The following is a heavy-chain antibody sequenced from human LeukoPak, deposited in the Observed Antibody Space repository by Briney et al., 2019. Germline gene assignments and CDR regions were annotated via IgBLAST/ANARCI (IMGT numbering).Heavy chain of an antibody. CDR2: IYYSGST. D-gene: IGHD6-25*01. V-gene: IGHV4-39*07. J-gene: IGHJ4*02. Sequence: SETLSLTCTVSGGSISSDGYYWGWIRQPPGKGLEWIGSIYYSGSTHYNPSLKSRVTISVDTSKNQFSLKLSSVTAADTAVYYCAREGQRPEGFDYWGQGTLVTVSS. CDR1: GGSISSDGYY. CDR3: AREGQRPEGFDY.